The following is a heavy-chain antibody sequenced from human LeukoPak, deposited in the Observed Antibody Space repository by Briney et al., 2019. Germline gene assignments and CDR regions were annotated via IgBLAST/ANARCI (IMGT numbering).Heavy chain of an antibody. V-gene: IGHV4-38-2*02. CDR2: IYYSGST. J-gene: IGHJ4*02. CDR3: ARRGDGYNWGEDYFDY. Sequence: SETLSLTCTVSGYSISSGYYWGWIRQPPGKGLEWIGYIYYSGSTNYNPSLKSRVTISVDTSKNQFSLKLSSVTAADTAVYYCARRGDGYNWGEDYFDYWGQGTLVTVSS. CDR1: GYSISSGYY. D-gene: IGHD5-24*01.